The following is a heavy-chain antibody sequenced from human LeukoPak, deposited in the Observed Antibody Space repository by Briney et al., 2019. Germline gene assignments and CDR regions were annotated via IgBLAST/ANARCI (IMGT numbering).Heavy chain of an antibody. D-gene: IGHD6-25*01. Sequence: GGSLRLSCAASGFTFSNFVMSWVRQAPGKGLEWVSYIDGGGGSTNYADSVKGRFTISRDNSKNTLYLQMNSLRAEDTAVYYCARYLYSSGGYFDYWGQGILVTVSS. CDR1: GFTFSNFV. V-gene: IGHV3-23*01. J-gene: IGHJ4*02. CDR3: ARYLYSSGGYFDY. CDR2: IDGGGGST.